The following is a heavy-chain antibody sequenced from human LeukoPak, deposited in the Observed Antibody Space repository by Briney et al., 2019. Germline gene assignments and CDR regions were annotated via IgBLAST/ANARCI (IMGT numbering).Heavy chain of an antibody. Sequence: LETLSLTCTVSGGSISSYYWSWIRQPPGKGLEWNGYIYYSGSTNYNPSLKSRVTISVDTSKNQFSLKLSSVTAADTAVYYCARGRPIVVVPAAPRYFDYWGQGTLVTVSS. CDR3: ARGRPIVVVPAAPRYFDY. D-gene: IGHD2-2*01. CDR2: IYYSGST. J-gene: IGHJ4*02. V-gene: IGHV4-59*01. CDR1: GGSISSYY.